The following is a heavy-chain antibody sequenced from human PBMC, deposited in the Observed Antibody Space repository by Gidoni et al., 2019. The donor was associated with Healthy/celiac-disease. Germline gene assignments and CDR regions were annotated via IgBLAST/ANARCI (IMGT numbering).Heavy chain of an antibody. V-gene: IGHV3-30-3*01. CDR1: GFTLSRHA. D-gene: IGHD1-1*01. J-gene: IGHJ1*01. CDR3: ARGLGYRLEMPTYLQH. Sequence: QVQLVASGGGVVQPGRSLRLSCAASGFTLSRHAMHWVRQAPGKGLELVAVRSYDGSKKYYADSVKGRFTISRDNSKNTLYLQMNSLRAEDTAVYYCARGLGYRLEMPTYLQHWGQGTLVTVSS. CDR2: RSYDGSKK.